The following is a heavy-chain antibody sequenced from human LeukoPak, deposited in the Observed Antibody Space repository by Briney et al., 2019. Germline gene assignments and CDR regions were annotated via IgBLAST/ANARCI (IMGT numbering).Heavy chain of an antibody. Sequence: GGSLRLSCAASGFTFSRYRMHWARQAPGKGLVWVSRIFSDGSNTVYADSVKGRFTISRDNAKNSLYLQMNSLRAEDTAVYYCARDFGTGGDAFDIWGQGTMVTVSS. CDR1: GFTFSRYR. CDR3: ARDFGTGGDAFDI. CDR2: IFSDGSNT. D-gene: IGHD1-1*01. V-gene: IGHV3-74*01. J-gene: IGHJ3*02.